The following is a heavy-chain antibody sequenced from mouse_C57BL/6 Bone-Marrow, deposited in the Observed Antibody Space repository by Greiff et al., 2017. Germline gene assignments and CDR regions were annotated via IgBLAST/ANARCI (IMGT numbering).Heavy chain of an antibody. Sequence: VQLQQSGPELVKPGDSVKISCKASGYSFTGYFMNWVMQSHGKSLEWIGRINPYNGDTFYNEKFKGKATLTVDKSSSTANMELRSLTSEDSAVYYCARSGHYGSNYGYFDVWGTGTTVTVSS. CDR2: INPYNGDT. V-gene: IGHV1-20*01. D-gene: IGHD1-1*01. CDR3: ARSGHYGSNYGYFDV. CDR1: GYSFTGYF. J-gene: IGHJ1*03.